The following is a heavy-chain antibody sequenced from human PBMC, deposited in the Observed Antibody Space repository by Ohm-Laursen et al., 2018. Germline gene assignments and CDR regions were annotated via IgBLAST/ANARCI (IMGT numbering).Heavy chain of an antibody. CDR1: GFTFSSYA. Sequence: SLRLSCSASGFTFSSYAMSWVRQAPGKGLEWVSGISGSGDNTYYADSVKGRFTISRDNAKNSLYLQMNSLRAEDTAVYRCARDPVRGLTDYWGQGTLVTVSS. CDR2: ISGSGDNT. V-gene: IGHV3-23*01. J-gene: IGHJ4*02. D-gene: IGHD3-16*01. CDR3: ARDPVRGLTDY.